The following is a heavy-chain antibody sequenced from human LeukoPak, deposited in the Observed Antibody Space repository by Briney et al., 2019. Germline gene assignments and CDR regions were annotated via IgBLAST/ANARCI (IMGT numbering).Heavy chain of an antibody. D-gene: IGHD2-15*01. Sequence: GGSLRLSCAASGFTFSYYEMNWVRQAPGKGLEWVSYIHSSGNTIYYADSVKGRFTISRDNAKNTLYVQMNSLRAEGTAVYYCVRGGSVQYFLNAFDVWGQGTLVTVSS. CDR2: IHSSGNTI. CDR1: GFTFSYYE. CDR3: VRGGSVQYFLNAFDV. V-gene: IGHV3-48*03. J-gene: IGHJ3*01.